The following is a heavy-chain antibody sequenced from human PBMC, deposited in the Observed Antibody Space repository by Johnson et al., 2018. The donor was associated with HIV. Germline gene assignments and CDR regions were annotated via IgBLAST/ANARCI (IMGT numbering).Heavy chain of an antibody. D-gene: IGHD6-13*01. V-gene: IGHV3-30*04. Sequence: QVQLVESGGGVVQPGRSLRLSCAASGFTFSSYAMHWVRQAPGKGLEWVAVISYDGSSKYYADSVKGRFTISRDNSKNSLYLQMNSLRTEDTALYYCAKERGYGSWYNDAFDIWGQGTMVTVSS. CDR1: GFTFSSYA. CDR2: ISYDGSSK. CDR3: AKERGYGSWYNDAFDI. J-gene: IGHJ3*02.